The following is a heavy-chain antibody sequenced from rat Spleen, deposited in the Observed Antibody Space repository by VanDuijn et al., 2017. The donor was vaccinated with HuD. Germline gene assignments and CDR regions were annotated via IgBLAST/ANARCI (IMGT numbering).Heavy chain of an antibody. CDR2: IWAGGST. V-gene: IGHV2-30*01. Sequence: QVQLKESGPGLVQPSQTLSLTCTVSGFSLTSYNVHWVRQPTGKGLEWMGVIWAGGSTAYNSLPKSRLSISRDTSKSQVFLERNSLQTEDTAMYFCARLGADYWGQGVIVTVSS. CDR1: GFSLTSYN. CDR3: ARLGADY. D-gene: IGHD5-1*01. J-gene: IGHJ2*01.